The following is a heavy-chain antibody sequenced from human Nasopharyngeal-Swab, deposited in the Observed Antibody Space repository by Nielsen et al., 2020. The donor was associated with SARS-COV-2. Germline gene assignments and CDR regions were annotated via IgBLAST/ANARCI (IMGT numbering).Heavy chain of an antibody. Sequence: ASVKVSCKASGYTFTRYYIHWVRKAPGQGLEWMGIINPGGGSARYSQNIQGRVTMTRDTSTSTVYMELSSLRSEDTAVYYCARGGDPREVVAATDCFDPWGQGTLVTVSS. CDR1: GYTFTRYY. CDR3: ARGGDPREVVAATDCFDP. J-gene: IGHJ5*02. V-gene: IGHV1-46*01. D-gene: IGHD2-15*01. CDR2: INPGGGSA.